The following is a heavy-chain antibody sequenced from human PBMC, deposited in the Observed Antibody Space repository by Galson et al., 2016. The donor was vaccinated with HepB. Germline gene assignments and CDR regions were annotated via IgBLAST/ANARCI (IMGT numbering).Heavy chain of an antibody. CDR3: ARAGMITLVRGLTEGFDP. V-gene: IGHV3-11*06. J-gene: IGHJ5*02. D-gene: IGHD3-10*01. CDR2: IGTSSDDS. CDR1: GFTFSDYY. Sequence: SLRLSCAASGFTFSDYYMSWIRQAPGKGLEWVSYIGTSSDDSHYADSVRGRFIISRDNSENSLYLQMNSLRAEDTAVYYCARAGMITLVRGLTEGFDPWGQGTLVTVSS.